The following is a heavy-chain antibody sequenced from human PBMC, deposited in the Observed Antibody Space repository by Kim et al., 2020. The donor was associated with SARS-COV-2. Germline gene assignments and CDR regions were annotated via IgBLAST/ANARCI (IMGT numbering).Heavy chain of an antibody. CDR3: ARLDYYDSSGYYPCDF. V-gene: IGHV3-30*01. D-gene: IGHD3-22*01. Sequence: SVKGRFTNTRGKSKNTLYLQMNSLRAEDTAVYYCARLDYYDSSGYYPCDFWGQGTLVTVSS. J-gene: IGHJ4*02.